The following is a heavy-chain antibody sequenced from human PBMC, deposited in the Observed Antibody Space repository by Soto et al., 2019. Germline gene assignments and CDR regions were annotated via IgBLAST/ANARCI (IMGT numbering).Heavy chain of an antibody. Sequence: ASVKVSCKASGYTSTNYGMHWVRQAPGQRLEWMGWINADNGNTNYAQKFQGRITMTTDTSTSTAYMELRSLRSDDTAVYYCAREGFLEWFSNRGQGTLVTVSS. CDR3: AREGFLEWFSN. CDR2: INADNGNT. D-gene: IGHD3-3*01. V-gene: IGHV1-3*01. CDR1: GYTSTNYG. J-gene: IGHJ4*02.